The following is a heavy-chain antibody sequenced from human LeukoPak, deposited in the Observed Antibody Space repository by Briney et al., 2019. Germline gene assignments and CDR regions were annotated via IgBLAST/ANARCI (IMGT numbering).Heavy chain of an antibody. D-gene: IGHD2-2*01. CDR3: AKVKYQQLLLYYFDY. CDR2: NPGRGGST. Sequence: PGGSLRLSCGASGFTFSRCAMSGGRQAAGKGLEWGIANPGRGGSTYYADFLKQRFTFFRDNSKNTLYLQMNSLRAEDTAVYYCAKVKYQQLLLYYFDYGGQGTLVTVP. J-gene: IGHJ4*02. CDR1: GFTFSRCA. V-gene: IGHV3-23*01.